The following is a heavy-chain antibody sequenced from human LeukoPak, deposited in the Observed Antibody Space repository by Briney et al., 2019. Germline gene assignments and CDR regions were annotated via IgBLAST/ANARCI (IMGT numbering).Heavy chain of an antibody. Sequence: GGSLRLSCAASGFTFDNYGMSWLRQAPGKGLEWVSSITSGSSHTYYADSVKGRFTISRDNSKNTLYLQMNSLRAEDTAVYYCAKDGTGCGGDCYSDYWGQGTLVTDSS. CDR2: ITSGSSHT. J-gene: IGHJ4*02. CDR3: AKDGTGCGGDCYSDY. CDR1: GFTFDNYG. V-gene: IGHV3-23*01. D-gene: IGHD2-21*02.